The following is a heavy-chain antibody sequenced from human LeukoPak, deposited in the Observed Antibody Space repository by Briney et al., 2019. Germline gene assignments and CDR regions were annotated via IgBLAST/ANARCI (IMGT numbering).Heavy chain of an antibody. CDR2: IIPIFGTA. Sequence: ASVKVSCKASGGTFSSYAISWVRQAPGQGLEWMGGIIPIFGTANYAQKFQGRVTITTDESTSTAYMELSSLRSEDTAVYYCARGSTVDYYHYMDVWGKGTTVTVSS. CDR3: ARGSTVDYYHYMDV. D-gene: IGHD5/OR15-5a*01. CDR1: GGTFSSYA. J-gene: IGHJ6*03. V-gene: IGHV1-69*05.